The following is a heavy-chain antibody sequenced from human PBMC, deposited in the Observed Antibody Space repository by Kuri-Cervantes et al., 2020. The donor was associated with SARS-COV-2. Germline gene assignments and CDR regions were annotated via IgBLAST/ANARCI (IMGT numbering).Heavy chain of an antibody. CDR3: ARGGYIYGYDAFDV. V-gene: IGHV1-18*01. J-gene: IGHJ3*01. CDR1: GYTFTSYG. Sequence: ASVKVSCKASGYTFTSYGISWVRQAPGQGLEWMGRISASSGNTNYLQKFQGRVTVTTDAFTSTAYMELMSLRSDDTAVYFCARGGYIYGYDAFDVWGQGTKVTVSS. D-gene: IGHD5-18*01. CDR2: ISASSGNT.